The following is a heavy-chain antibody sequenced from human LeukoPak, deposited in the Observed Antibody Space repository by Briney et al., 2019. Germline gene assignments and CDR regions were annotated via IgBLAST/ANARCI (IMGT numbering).Heavy chain of an antibody. V-gene: IGHV3-30*02. CDR2: IRYDGSNK. Sequence: GGSLRLSCAASGFTFSSYGMHWVRQAPGKGLELVAFIRYDGSNKYYADSVKGRFTISRDNSKNTLYLQMNSLRAEDTAVYYCAKMATMVRGVPFPFDPWGQGTLVTVSS. D-gene: IGHD3-10*01. CDR3: AKMATMVRGVPFPFDP. J-gene: IGHJ5*02. CDR1: GFTFSSYG.